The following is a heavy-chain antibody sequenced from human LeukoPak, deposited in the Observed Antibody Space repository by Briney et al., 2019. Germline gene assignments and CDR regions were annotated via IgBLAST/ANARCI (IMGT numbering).Heavy chain of an antibody. CDR3: ARAHASLRITMIVVGEHAFDI. CDR2: MIPIFGTA. J-gene: IGHJ3*02. D-gene: IGHD3-22*01. Sequence: SVKVSCKASGGTFSSYAISWVRQAPGQGPEWMGGMIPIFGTANYAQKFQGRVTITTDESTSTAYMELSSLRSEDTAVYYCARAHASLRITMIVVGEHAFDIWGQGTMVTVSS. V-gene: IGHV1-69*05. CDR1: GGTFSSYA.